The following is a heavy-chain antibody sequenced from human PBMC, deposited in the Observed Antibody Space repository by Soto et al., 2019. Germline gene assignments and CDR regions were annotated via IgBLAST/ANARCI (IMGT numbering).Heavy chain of an antibody. D-gene: IGHD1-20*01. J-gene: IGHJ6*02. CDR2: IYTSGST. CDR3: ARHGRNNNIAPLKHYAMDV. CDR1: GGSISSYY. V-gene: IGHV4-4*07. Sequence: SETLSLTCTVSGGSISSYYWSWIRQPAGKGLEWIGRIYTSGSTNYNPSLKSRVTMSVDASKNQFSLKLSSVTAADTAVYYCARHGRNNNIAPLKHYAMDVWGQGTTVTVSS.